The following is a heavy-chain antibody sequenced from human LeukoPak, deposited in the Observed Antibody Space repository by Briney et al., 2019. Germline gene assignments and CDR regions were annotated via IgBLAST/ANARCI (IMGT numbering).Heavy chain of an antibody. J-gene: IGHJ5*02. V-gene: IGHV1-46*01. CDR1: GYTFTSYY. D-gene: IGHD6-13*01. Sequence: ASVKVSCKASGYTFTSYYMHWVRQAPGQGLEWMGIINPSGGSTRNAQKFQGRVTMTRDTSTSTVYMELSSLRSEDTAVYYCARDKLGRQQLVGWFDPWGQGTLVTVSS. CDR3: ARDKLGRQQLVGWFDP. CDR2: INPSGGST.